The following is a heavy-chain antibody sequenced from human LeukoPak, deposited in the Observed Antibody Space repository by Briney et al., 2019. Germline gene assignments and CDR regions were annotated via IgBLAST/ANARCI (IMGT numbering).Heavy chain of an antibody. Sequence: GGSLRLSCAASGFTLSNSGMHWVRQAPGKGLEWVGFISYEGSNKWYADSVKGRFTISRDNPKNTVYLQMSSLRGEDTSLYYCAKDRSITLVVLAPYLHCWGQGTLVTVSS. D-gene: IGHD2-15*01. V-gene: IGHV3-30*18. CDR3: AKDRSITLVVLAPYLHC. J-gene: IGHJ4*01. CDR1: GFTLSNSG. CDR2: ISYEGSNK.